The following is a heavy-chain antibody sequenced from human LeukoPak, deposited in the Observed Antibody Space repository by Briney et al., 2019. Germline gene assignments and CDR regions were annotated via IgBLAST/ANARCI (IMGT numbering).Heavy chain of an antibody. CDR2: ISWNSGSI. Sequence: QTGGSLRLSCAASGFTFEDYAMYWVRQAQGKGLEWVSGISWNSGSIYYADSVKGRFTISRDNAKNSLYLQMNSLRAEDTAVYYCAKDSVRKVAGTRAPYFQHWGQGTLVTVSS. D-gene: IGHD6-19*01. CDR1: GFTFEDYA. CDR3: AKDSVRKVAGTRAPYFQH. J-gene: IGHJ1*01. V-gene: IGHV3-9*01.